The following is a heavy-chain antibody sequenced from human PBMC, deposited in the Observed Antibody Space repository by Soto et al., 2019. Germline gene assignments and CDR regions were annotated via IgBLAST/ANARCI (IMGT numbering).Heavy chain of an antibody. J-gene: IGHJ6*02. CDR1: GYSFTNFW. Sequence: GESLKISCKGTGYSFTNFWIGWVRQMPGKGLEWMGIIYPGDSDTRYSPSLKGQVTISADNSISTAYPQWSSLKASDTAMYYCARLSRYDFWSGYYGGDYYGMDVWGQGTTVTVSS. V-gene: IGHV5-51*01. CDR3: ARLSRYDFWSGYYGGDYYGMDV. D-gene: IGHD3-3*01. CDR2: IYPGDSDT.